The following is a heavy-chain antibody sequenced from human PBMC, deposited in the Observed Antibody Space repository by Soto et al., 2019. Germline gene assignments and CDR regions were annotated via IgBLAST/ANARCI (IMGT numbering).Heavy chain of an antibody. CDR1: GFTFSSCS. CDR2: ISSSSSYI. CDR3: ARLSLRYFDYGAFDI. J-gene: IGHJ3*02. D-gene: IGHD3-9*01. Sequence: GGSLRLSCAASGFTFSSCSMNWVRQAPGKGLEWVSSISSSSSYIYYADSVKGRFTISRDNAKNSLYLQMNSLRAEDTAVYYCARLSLRYFDYGAFDIWGQGTMVTVSS. V-gene: IGHV3-21*01.